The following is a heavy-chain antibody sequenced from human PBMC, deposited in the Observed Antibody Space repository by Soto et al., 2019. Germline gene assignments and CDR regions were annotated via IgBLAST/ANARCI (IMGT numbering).Heavy chain of an antibody. J-gene: IGHJ6*02. Sequence: QVQLQESGPGLVKPSYTLSLSCTVSGGSISSYYWSWIRQPPGKRMEWIGYVHHSWGSSYNPSLQSRVAISLDTSKSQFSLNLTSVTATDTAVYYCARQGFGPLHGLADVWGQGTTVTVSS. CDR2: VHHSWGS. CDR3: ARQGFGPLHGLADV. CDR1: GGSISSYY. D-gene: IGHD3-10*01. V-gene: IGHV4-59*08.